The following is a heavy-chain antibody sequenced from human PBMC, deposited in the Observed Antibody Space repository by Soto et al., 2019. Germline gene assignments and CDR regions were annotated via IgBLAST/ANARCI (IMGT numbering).Heavy chain of an antibody. CDR1: GGSISSYY. D-gene: IGHD5-12*01. V-gene: IGHV4-59*01. CDR2: IYYSGST. J-gene: IGHJ1*01. Sequence: PSETLSLTCTVSGGSISSYYWSWIRQPPGKGLEWIGYIYYSGSTNYNPSLKSRVTISVDTSKNQFSLKLSSVTAADTAVYYCARGREMATILSAEYFQHWGQGTLVTVSS. CDR3: ARGREMATILSAEYFQH.